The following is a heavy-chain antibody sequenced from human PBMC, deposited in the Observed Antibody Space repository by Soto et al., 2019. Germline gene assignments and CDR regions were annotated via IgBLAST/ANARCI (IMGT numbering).Heavy chain of an antibody. V-gene: IGHV3-30*18. CDR2: ISYDGSNK. CDR1: GFTFSSYG. J-gene: IGHJ4*02. Sequence: GGSLRLSCAASGFTFSSYGMHWVRQAPGKGLEWVAVISYDGSNKYYADSVKGRFTISRDNSKNTLYLQMNSLRAEDTAVYYCAKEVVRYCSGGSCYHPHFDYWGQGTLVTVSS. D-gene: IGHD2-15*01. CDR3: AKEVVRYCSGGSCYHPHFDY.